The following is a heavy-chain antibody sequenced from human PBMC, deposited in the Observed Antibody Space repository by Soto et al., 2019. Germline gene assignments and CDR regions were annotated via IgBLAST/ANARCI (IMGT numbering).Heavy chain of an antibody. CDR2: MTDSGTNV. J-gene: IGHJ6*03. CDR3: ARDEYRDV. CDR1: GFSLSSYA. V-gene: IGHV3-48*01. Sequence: EVQLVESGGGLVQPGGSVRLSCVASGFSLSSYAMKWVRQAPGKGLEWIAYMTDSGTNVYYADSVRGRFTISRDIAKSSVYLQMNSLRAEDTAVYYCARDEYRDVWGKGTTVTVSS.